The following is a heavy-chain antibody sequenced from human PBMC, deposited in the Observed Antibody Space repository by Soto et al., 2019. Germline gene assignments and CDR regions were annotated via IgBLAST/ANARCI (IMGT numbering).Heavy chain of an antibody. CDR1: WYSFTSYW. CDR2: IDPSDSYT. CDR3: ARQKEWELKCAFDI. D-gene: IGHD1-26*01. V-gene: IGHV5-10-1*01. Sequence: GESLKISCKGSWYSFTSYWISWLRQMPGKGLEWMGRIDPSDSYTNYSPSFQGHVTISADKSISTAYLQWSSLKASDTAMYYCARQKEWELKCAFDIGGHGKRVT. J-gene: IGHJ3*02.